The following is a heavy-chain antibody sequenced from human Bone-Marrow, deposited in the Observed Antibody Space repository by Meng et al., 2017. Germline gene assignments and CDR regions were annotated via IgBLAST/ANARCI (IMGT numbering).Heavy chain of an antibody. D-gene: IGHD6-19*01. J-gene: IGHJ3*02. V-gene: IGHV3-48*03. CDR3: ARDPSSGWYSAFDI. CDR2: ISSSGSTI. Sequence: GGSLRLSCAASGFTFSSYEMNWVRQAPGKGLEWVSYISSSGSTIYYADSVKGRFTISRDNAKNSLYLQMNSLRAEDTAVYYCARDPSSGWYSAFDIWGQGTMVTVSS. CDR1: GFTFSSYE.